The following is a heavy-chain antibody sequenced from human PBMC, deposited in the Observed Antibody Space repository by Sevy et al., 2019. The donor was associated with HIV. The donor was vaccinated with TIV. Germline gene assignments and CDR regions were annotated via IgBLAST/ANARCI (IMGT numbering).Heavy chain of an antibody. V-gene: IGHV3-33*01. D-gene: IGHD3-22*01. J-gene: IGHJ6*02. CDR3: ARDRDYYDSSGHGSYYYYGMDV. CDR1: GFTFSSYG. CDR2: IWYDGSNK. Sequence: GGSLRLSCAASGFTFSSYGMHGVRQAPGKGLEGVAVIWYDGSNKYYADSVKGRFTISRDNSKNTLYLQMNSLTAEDTAVYYCARDRDYYDSSGHGSYYYYGMDVWGQGPTVTVSS.